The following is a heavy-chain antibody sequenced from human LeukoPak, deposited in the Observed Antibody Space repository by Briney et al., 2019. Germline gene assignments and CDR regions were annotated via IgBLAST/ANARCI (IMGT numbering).Heavy chain of an antibody. Sequence: PGRSLRLSCAASGFTFSSYAMHWVRQAPGKGLEWVAVISYDGSNKYYADSVKGRFTISRDNSKNTLYLQMNSLRAEDTAVYYCARDPATRQFWYFDYWSQGTLVTVSS. CDR2: ISYDGSNK. CDR1: GFTFSSYA. J-gene: IGHJ4*02. CDR3: ARDPATRQFWYFDY. D-gene: IGHD5-24*01. V-gene: IGHV3-30*04.